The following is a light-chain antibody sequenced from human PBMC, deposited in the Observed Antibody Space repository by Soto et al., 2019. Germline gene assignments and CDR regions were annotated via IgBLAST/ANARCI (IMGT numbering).Light chain of an antibody. J-gene: IGKJ4*01. Sequence: EVVMTQSPATLSVSPGERATLSCRASQTVSRNLAWYQQRPGQAPRLLMYGASSRATGIPDRFSGSGSGTDFTLTISRLEPEDLAVYSCQQYVSIPLTFGGGTKVDIK. CDR1: QTVSRN. CDR2: GAS. V-gene: IGKV3-20*01. CDR3: QQYVSIPLT.